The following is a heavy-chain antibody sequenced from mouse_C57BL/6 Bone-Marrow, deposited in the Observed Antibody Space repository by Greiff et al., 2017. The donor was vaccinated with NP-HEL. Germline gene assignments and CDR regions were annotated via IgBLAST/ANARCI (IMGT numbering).Heavy chain of an antibody. CDR3: TRGEDLAY. CDR2: INPNYGTT. Sequence: VQLQQSGPELVKPGASVKISCKASGYSFTDYNMYWVKQSNGKSLEWIGVINPNYGTTSYNQKFKGRATLTVDKSSNTAYMQLNSLTSEDSAVYCCTRGEDLAYWGQGTLVTVSA. J-gene: IGHJ3*01. CDR1: GYSFTDYN. V-gene: IGHV1-39*01.